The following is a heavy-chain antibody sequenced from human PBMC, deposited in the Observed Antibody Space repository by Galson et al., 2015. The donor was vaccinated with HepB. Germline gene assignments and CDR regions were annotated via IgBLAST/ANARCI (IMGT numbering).Heavy chain of an antibody. CDR3: AKGGHYDFWSAYDS. CDR2: ISYDGTSK. J-gene: IGHJ4*02. D-gene: IGHD3-3*01. V-gene: IGHV3-30*18. Sequence: SLRLSCAASRFTFNNYGIHWVRQAPGKGLEWVAVISYDGTSKYYADSVEGRFTISRDNSKNTLYLQMNSLRPEDTAIYYCAKGGHYDFWSAYDSWGQGALVTVSS. CDR1: RFTFNNYG.